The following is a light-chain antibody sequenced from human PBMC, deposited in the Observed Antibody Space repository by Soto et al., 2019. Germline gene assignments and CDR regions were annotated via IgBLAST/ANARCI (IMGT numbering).Light chain of an antibody. CDR2: GAS. J-gene: IGKJ1*01. V-gene: IGKV3-20*01. CDR3: QQYGSSPLT. CDR1: QNVNSN. Sequence: VVMTQSPGTLSVSPGEGVTLSCRASQNVNSNLAWYQQKPGQAPRLLIYGASSRATGIPDRFSGGGSETDFSLTISRLEPEDSAVYYCQQYGSSPLTFGQGTKVDIK.